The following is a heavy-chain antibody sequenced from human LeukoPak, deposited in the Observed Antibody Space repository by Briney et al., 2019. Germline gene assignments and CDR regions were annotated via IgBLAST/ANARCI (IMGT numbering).Heavy chain of an antibody. CDR1: GFIFSNYW. CDR3: ARLVVPPGNRGWYYEH. V-gene: IGHV3-7*03. Sequence: GGSLRLSCAASGFIFSNYWMSWVRQGPGEGLEWVANINQGGSEKYYVDSVKGRFTISRDNAKNSLDLQMNILRVEDTAIYYCARLVVPPGNRGWYYEHWGQGTLVTVSS. D-gene: IGHD2-2*01. CDR2: INQGGSEK. J-gene: IGHJ4*02.